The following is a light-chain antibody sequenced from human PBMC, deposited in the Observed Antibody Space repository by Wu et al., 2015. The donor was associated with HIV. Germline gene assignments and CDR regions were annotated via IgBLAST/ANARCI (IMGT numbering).Light chain of an antibody. CDR1: QSISNW. J-gene: IGKJ4*01. V-gene: IGKV1-5*03. CDR3: QHYSDYPIT. CDR2: KAS. Sequence: DIQMTQSPSTLSASIGDRVTITCRASQSISNWLAWYQQKPGKAPKLLIYKASTLGSGVSSRFSGSGSGTEFTLTISSLQPDDSASYHCQHYSDYPITFGGGSKVEVK.